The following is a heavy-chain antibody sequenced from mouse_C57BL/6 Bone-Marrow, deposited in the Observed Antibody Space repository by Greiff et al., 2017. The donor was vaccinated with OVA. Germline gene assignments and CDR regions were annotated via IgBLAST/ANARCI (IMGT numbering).Heavy chain of an antibody. J-gene: IGHJ4*01. Sequence: VKLQQPGAELVRPGTSVKLSCKASGYTFTSYWMHWVKQRPGQGLEWIGVIDPSDSYTNYNQQFKGKATLTVDTSSSTAYMQLSSLTSEDSAVYYWARGDYYPYYYAMDYWGQGTSVTVSS. CDR1: GYTFTSYW. V-gene: IGHV1-59*01. D-gene: IGHD1-1*01. CDR3: ARGDYYPYYYAMDY. CDR2: IDPSDSYT.